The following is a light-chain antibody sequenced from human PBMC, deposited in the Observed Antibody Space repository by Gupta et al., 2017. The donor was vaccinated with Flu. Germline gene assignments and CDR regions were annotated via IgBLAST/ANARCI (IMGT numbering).Light chain of an antibody. Sequence: QTATSACGGKNIGSKSVHWYQQKPGQAPVVVVYDDKDRPSGIPERLSGSNSGNTATLTISRVEAGDEADYFCQVWDSSSDHPVVFGGGTKLTVL. CDR2: DDK. V-gene: IGLV3-21*02. CDR1: NIGSKS. CDR3: QVWDSSSDHPVV. J-gene: IGLJ2*01.